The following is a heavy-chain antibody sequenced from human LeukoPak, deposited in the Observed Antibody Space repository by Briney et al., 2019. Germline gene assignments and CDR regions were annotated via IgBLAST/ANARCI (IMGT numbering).Heavy chain of an antibody. V-gene: IGHV3-23*01. CDR1: GFAFSTCA. J-gene: IGHJ4*02. CDR3: AKGGQNFDFWRFDY. D-gene: IGHD3-3*01. CDR2: ISGSGGST. Sequence: GGSLRLSCAASGFAFSTCAMSWVRQAPGKGLEWVSSISGSGGSTYYADSVKGRFSISRDNSKNTVYLEMNSLRAEDTALYYCAKGGQNFDFWRFDYWGQGTLVPVSS.